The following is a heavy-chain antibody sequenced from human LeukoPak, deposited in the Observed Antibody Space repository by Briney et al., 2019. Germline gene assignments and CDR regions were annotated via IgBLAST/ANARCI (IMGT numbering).Heavy chain of an antibody. CDR3: AKDQGGWPYYFDF. CDR1: GFPFSSYG. D-gene: IGHD6-19*01. Sequence: GGSLRLFCAVSGFPFSSYGMSGVRRAPGKGLEWVSAISGSGGSTNYADSVKGRFTISRDNSKNTLYLQMNSLRVEDTAVYYCAKDQGGWPYYFDFWGQGTLVTVSS. CDR2: ISGSGGST. J-gene: IGHJ4*02. V-gene: IGHV3-23*01.